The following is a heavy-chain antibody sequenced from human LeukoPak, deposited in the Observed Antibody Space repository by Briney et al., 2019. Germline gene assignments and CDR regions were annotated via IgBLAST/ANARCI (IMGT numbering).Heavy chain of an antibody. J-gene: IGHJ4*02. D-gene: IGHD3-10*01. V-gene: IGHV4-38-2*01. Sequence: SETLSLTCAVSGYSISSGYYWGWIRQPPGKGLEWIGSIYHSGSTHYNPSLKSRVTISVDTSKNQFSLKLYSVTAADTAVYYCASSLEFYYSVDYWGQRTLVTVSS. CDR2: IYHSGST. CDR3: ASSLEFYYSVDY. CDR1: GYSISSGYY.